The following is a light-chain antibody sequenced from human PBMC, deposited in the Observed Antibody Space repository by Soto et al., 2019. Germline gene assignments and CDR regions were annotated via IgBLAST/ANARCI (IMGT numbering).Light chain of an antibody. CDR3: QKYDSTPGFT. CDR1: QSFHTNY. Sequence: EIVLTQSPGTLSLSPGERATLSCRASQSFHTNYLAWYQQRPGQAPRLLIYAASRRASGIPDRFSGSGSGTDFTLTISRREPEDSAIYFCQKYDSTPGFTFGGGTKIEIK. J-gene: IGKJ4*02. V-gene: IGKV3-20*01. CDR2: AAS.